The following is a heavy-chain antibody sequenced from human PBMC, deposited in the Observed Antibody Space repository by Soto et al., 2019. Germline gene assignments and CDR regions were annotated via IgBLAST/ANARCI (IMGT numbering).Heavy chain of an antibody. D-gene: IGHD4-17*01. CDR3: ARDPRGFGDYVSPHDNWYFGL. V-gene: IGHV3-30*04. CDR1: GFTFSSYA. Sequence: GGSLRLSCAASGFTFSSYAMHWVRQAPGKGLEWVAVISYDGSNKYYADSVKGRFTISRDNSKNTLYLQMNSLRAEDTAVYFWARDPRGFGDYVSPHDNWYFGLWGRGTLVTGSS. J-gene: IGHJ2*01. CDR2: ISYDGSNK.